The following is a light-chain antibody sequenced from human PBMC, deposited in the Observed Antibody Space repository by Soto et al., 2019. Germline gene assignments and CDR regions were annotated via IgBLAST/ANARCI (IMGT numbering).Light chain of an antibody. CDR2: AAS. CDR1: QNIRKY. CDR3: QQSYSSPWT. Sequence: DIQMTQSPATLSGSLGDSVTITCRASQNIRKYLNWYQQKPGRAPKILIYAASSLQSGVPSRFSGGGSGTDFTLTITSLQPEDFATYYCQQSYSSPWTFGQGTKVDIK. V-gene: IGKV1-39*01. J-gene: IGKJ1*01.